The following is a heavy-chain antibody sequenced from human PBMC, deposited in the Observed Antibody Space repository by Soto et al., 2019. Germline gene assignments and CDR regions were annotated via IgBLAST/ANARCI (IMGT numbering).Heavy chain of an antibody. V-gene: IGHV3-74*01. CDR1: GIAFTGYW. J-gene: IGHJ4*02. CDR2: INSDGSST. CDR3: ARDGSGWDYYFDS. Sequence: GCVRLGGAACGIAFTGYWRNWIRKAPGKGLVWVSRINSDGSSTTYADSVKGRFTISRDNAKNTLYLQMNSLRAEDTAVYYCARDGSGWDYYFDSSGQATFVTVS. D-gene: IGHD6-19*01.